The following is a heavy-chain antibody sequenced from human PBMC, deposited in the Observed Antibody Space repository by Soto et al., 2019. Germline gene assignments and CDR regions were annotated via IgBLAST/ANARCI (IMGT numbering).Heavy chain of an antibody. V-gene: IGHV3-30*18. D-gene: IGHD6-6*01. CDR1: GFTLSRQD. J-gene: IGHJ5*02. CDR2: LSYDGIAQ. CDR3: VKGGWYGSSSPSDR. Sequence: ESGGDVVQPGGSLRLSCAASGFTLSRQDMHWVRPAPGKGLEWVAVLSYDGIAQYYADSVKGRFTISRDNSKNTLYLRMNSLRVEAAARNYCVKGGWYGSSSPSDRWGQGTLVTVSS.